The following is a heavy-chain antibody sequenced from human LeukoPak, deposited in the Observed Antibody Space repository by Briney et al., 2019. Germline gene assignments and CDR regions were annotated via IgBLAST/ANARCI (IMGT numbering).Heavy chain of an antibody. D-gene: IGHD1-26*01. CDR2: INPNSGGT. CDR3: ARDGQGEPLDY. CDR1: GYTFTDYY. Sequence: ASVTVSFTCSGYTFTDYYMHWVRQAPGQGREWMGGINPNSGGTNYVQKFQGRGSMTRDTAISTAYMELSRLRSDDTAVYYCARDGQGEPLDYWGQGTLVTASS. J-gene: IGHJ4*02. V-gene: IGHV1-2*02.